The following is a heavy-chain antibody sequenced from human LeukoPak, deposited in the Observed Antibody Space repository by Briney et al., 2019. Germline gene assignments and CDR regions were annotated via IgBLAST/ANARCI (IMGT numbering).Heavy chain of an antibody. V-gene: IGHV3-21*01. CDR1: GFTFSSYS. CDR2: ISSSSSYI. Sequence: AGGSLRLSCAASGFTFSSYSMNWVRQAPGKGLEWVSSISSSSSYIYYADSVKGRFTISRDNPKNSLYLQMNSLRAEDTAVYYCARGGDTAMVTPLGAFDIWGQGTMVTVSS. D-gene: IGHD5-18*01. CDR3: ARGGDTAMVTPLGAFDI. J-gene: IGHJ3*02.